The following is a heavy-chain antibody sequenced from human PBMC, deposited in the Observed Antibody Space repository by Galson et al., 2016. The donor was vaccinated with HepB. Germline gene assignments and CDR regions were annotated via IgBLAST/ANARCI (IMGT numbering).Heavy chain of an antibody. CDR2: ISPRNSTI. V-gene: IGHV3-48*02. D-gene: IGHD6-19*01. J-gene: IGHJ5*02. Sequence: SLRLSCAASGFTFSTYSMNWVRQAPGKGLEWVSYISPRNSTIYYADSVKGRFTISRDNAKNSLYLQMNSLRDEDTAVYYCARDGETSGWWGWFDPWGQGTLVTVSS. CDR1: GFTFSTYS. CDR3: ARDGETSGWWGWFDP.